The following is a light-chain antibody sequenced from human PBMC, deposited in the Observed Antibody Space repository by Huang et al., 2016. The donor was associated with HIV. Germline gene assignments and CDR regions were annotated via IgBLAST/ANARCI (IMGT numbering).Light chain of an antibody. CDR3: HHYGGSSWT. J-gene: IGKJ1*01. CDR2: SSS. Sequence: EIVLTQSPGTLSLSPGERATLSCRASQSLSSYYLVWCQQKPGQAPRLLIHSSSSRATGIPDKFSGSGSGTDFTLTVSRLEPEDSALYYCHHYGGSSWTFGQGTKVEIK. CDR1: QSLSSYY. V-gene: IGKV3-20*01.